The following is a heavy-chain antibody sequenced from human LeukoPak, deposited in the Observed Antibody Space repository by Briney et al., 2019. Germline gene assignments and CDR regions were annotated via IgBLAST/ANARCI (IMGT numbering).Heavy chain of an antibody. D-gene: IGHD2-21*02. J-gene: IGHJ5*02. CDR3: ARVSYCGGDCLWFDP. V-gene: IGHV1-69*13. Sequence: SVKVSCKASGGTFSSYAISWVRQAPGQGLEWMGGIIPIFGTANYAQKFQGRVTITADESTSTAYMELSSLRSEDTAVYYCARVSYCGGDCLWFDPWGQGTLVTVSS. CDR1: GGTFSSYA. CDR2: IIPIFGTA.